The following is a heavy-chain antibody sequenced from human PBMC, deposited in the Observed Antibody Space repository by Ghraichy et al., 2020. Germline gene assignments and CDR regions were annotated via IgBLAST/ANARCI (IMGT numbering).Heavy chain of an antibody. CDR2: INPDGGDT. V-gene: IGHV3-7*01. D-gene: IGHD1-1*01. J-gene: IGHJ4*02. CDR1: GLTFSSSW. Sequence: GGSLRLSCAASGLTFSSSWMTWVRQTPGKGLEWVANINPDGGDTYYVDSLRGRFTISRDNAKNSLYLQMNSLRVDDTAGDFCATHADWKFDSWGQGTLVTVSS. CDR3: ATHADWKFDS.